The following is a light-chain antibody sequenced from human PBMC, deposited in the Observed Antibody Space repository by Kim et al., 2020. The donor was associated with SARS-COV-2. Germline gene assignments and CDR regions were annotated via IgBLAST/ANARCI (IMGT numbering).Light chain of an antibody. CDR1: SSDVGTYKF. Sequence: QSALTQPASVSGSPGQSITISCTGTSSDVGTYKFVSWYQLHPGKAPKLIIYEVNKRPSGVSNRFSGSKSGDTASLTISGLQAEDEADYYCCSYPGTWVFGGGTQLTVL. CDR2: EVN. CDR3: CSYPGTWV. J-gene: IGLJ3*02. V-gene: IGLV2-23*02.